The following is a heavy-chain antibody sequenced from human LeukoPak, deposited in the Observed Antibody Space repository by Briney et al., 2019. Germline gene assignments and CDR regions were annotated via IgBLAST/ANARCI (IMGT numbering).Heavy chain of an antibody. D-gene: IGHD6-25*01. J-gene: IGHJ6*02. CDR1: GFTFSSYG. CDR2: ISYDGSNK. V-gene: IGHV3-30*18. Sequence: PGGSLRLSCAVSGFTFSSYGMHWVRQAPGKGLEWVAVISYDGSNKYYADSVKGRFTISRDNSKNTLYLQMNSLRAEDTAVYYCAKDKGQGYSSGWRGPTAVSVYGMDVWGQGTTVTVSS. CDR3: AKDKGQGYSSGWRGPTAVSVYGMDV.